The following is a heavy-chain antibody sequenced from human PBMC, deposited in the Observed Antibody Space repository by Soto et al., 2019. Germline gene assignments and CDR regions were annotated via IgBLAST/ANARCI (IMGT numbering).Heavy chain of an antibody. D-gene: IGHD2-2*01. V-gene: IGHV3-23*01. J-gene: IGHJ5*02. CDR1: GFTFSSYA. Sequence: GGSLRLSCAASGFTFSSYAMSWVRQAPGKGLEWVSAISGSGGSTYYADSVKGRFTISRDNSKNTLYLQMNSLRAEDTAVYYCANFYCSSTSCNWFDPWGQGTLVTVSS. CDR2: ISGSGGST. CDR3: ANFYCSSTSCNWFDP.